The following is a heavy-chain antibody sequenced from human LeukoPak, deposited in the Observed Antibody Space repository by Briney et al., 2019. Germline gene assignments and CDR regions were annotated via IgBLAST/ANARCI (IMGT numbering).Heavy chain of an antibody. V-gene: IGHV3-30*02. CDR3: ARMVVLRYLMDV. D-gene: IGHD3-9*01. CDR1: GFTFGSYG. Sequence: PGGSLRLSCAASGFTFGSYGMHWVRQAPGKGLEWVAFIRYDGSNKYYADSVKGRFTISRDDSKKTLYLQMNSLRAEDTAVYYCARMVVLRYLMDVWGQGTTVTVSS. CDR2: IRYDGSNK. J-gene: IGHJ6*02.